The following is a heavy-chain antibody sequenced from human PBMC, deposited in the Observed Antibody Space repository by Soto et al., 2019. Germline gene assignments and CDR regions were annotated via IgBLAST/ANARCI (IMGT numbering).Heavy chain of an antibody. CDR3: ARRSPELPKVWNY. CDR2: IYPGDSDT. J-gene: IGHJ4*02. D-gene: IGHD3-16*01. Sequence: GESLKISCKGSGYSFISQWIGWVRQMPGKGLEWIGIIYPGDSDTRYSPPFQGQVTISADESISTAFLQWTSLKASDTAMYYCARRSPELPKVWNYWGQGTQVTVSS. V-gene: IGHV5-51*01. CDR1: GYSFISQW.